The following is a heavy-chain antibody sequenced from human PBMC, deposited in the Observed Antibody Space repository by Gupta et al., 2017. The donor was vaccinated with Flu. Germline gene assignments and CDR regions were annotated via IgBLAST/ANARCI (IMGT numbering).Heavy chain of an antibody. Sequence: VRQTPRKGLELVSGISGSGTSTFYIDSVKGRFTISRDNSKNTLYLQRNSRRAEDTAAYYCAKALYGSGSREYFDHWGLGTLVTVSS. V-gene: IGHV3-23*01. CDR3: AKALYGSGSREYFDH. CDR2: ISGSGTST. D-gene: IGHD3-10*01. J-gene: IGHJ1*01.